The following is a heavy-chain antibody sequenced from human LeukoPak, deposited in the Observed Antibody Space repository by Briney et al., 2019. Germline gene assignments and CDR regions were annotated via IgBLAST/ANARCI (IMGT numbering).Heavy chain of an antibody. J-gene: IGHJ3*02. CDR3: ARDLAYCGGDCYPLHAFDI. CDR2: IYYSGST. D-gene: IGHD2-21*02. CDR1: GGSISSYY. V-gene: IGHV4-59*01. Sequence: PSETLSLTCTVSGGSISSYYWSWIRQPPGKGLEWIGYIYYSGSTNYNPSLKSRVTISVDTSKNQFSLKLSSVTAADTAVYYCARDLAYCGGDCYPLHAFDIWGQGTMVTVSS.